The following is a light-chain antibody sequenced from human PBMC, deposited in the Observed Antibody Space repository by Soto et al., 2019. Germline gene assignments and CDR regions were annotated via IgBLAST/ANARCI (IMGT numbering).Light chain of an antibody. CDR1: QSVSGN. J-gene: IGKJ4*01. Sequence: EIVMTQSPATLSVSPGERVTLSCRASQSVSGNLAWYQQKPGQAPRLLIYGASTRATGIPARFSGSGSGTEFTLTISSLQSEDFAVYYCQQYSNWLFTVGGGTRVEIK. V-gene: IGKV3-15*01. CDR3: QQYSNWLFT. CDR2: GAS.